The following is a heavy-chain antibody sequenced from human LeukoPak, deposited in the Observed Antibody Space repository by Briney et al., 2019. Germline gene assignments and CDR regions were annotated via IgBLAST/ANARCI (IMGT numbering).Heavy chain of an antibody. Sequence: GGSLRLSCAASGFAFSSFAMGSVRQSPGKGLEWLSTINGGGNTTFYADSVKGRFTISRDNSKNTLHLHMDSLRPDDTATYYCTKELHVAVAVADYYYFYMDAWGRGTAVTVSS. J-gene: IGHJ6*03. V-gene: IGHV3-23*01. D-gene: IGHD6-19*01. CDR3: TKELHVAVAVADYYYFYMDA. CDR2: INGGGNTT. CDR1: GFAFSSFA.